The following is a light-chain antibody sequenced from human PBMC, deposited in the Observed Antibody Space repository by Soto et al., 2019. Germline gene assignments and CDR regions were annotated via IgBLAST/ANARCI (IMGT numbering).Light chain of an antibody. CDR1: QTVSRMY. Sequence: EIVLTQSPVTLSLSPVERATLSCRASQTVSRMYLSWFQPKPGQAPRLLISGTSTRATGIPVRFSGSGSGTDFTLTISSLQPEDFAVYVCHQDLNLPWTVGQGTTVDIK. J-gene: IGKJ1*01. CDR2: GTS. CDR3: HQDLNLPWT. V-gene: IGKV3D-7*01.